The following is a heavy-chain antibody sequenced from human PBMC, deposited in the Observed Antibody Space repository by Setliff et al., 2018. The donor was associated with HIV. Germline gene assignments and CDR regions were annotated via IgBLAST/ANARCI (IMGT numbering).Heavy chain of an antibody. CDR3: ARGGSPWVRGVKEGYFDY. CDR2: INPSGGGT. J-gene: IGHJ4*02. CDR1: GYTFTSYY. Sequence: ASVKVSCKVSGYTFTSYYMHWVRQAPGRGLEWMGIINPSGGGTSNAQKFQGRITLPRDTSTNTVYMELRSLRSEGTAVYYCARGGSPWVRGVKEGYFDYWGQGTLVTVSS. D-gene: IGHD3-10*01. V-gene: IGHV1-46*01.